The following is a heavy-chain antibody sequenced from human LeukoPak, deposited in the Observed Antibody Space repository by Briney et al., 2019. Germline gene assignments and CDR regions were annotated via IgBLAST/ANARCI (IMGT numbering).Heavy chain of an antibody. V-gene: IGHV4-59*01. D-gene: IGHD3-9*01. Sequence: PSETQSLTCTVSGGSISSYYWSWIRQPPGKGLEWIGYIYYSGSTNYNPSLKSRVTISVDTSKNQFSLKLSSVTAADTAVYYCARGTYDIDYWGQGTLVTVSS. J-gene: IGHJ4*02. CDR3: ARGTYDIDY. CDR1: GGSISSYY. CDR2: IYYSGST.